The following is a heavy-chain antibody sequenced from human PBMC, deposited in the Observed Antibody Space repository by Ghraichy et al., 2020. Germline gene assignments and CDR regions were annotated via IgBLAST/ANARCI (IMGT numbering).Heavy chain of an antibody. J-gene: IGHJ4*02. Sequence: SGPTLVKPTQTLTLTCTSSGFSLSTSGMRVSWIRQPPGKALEWLARIDWDDDKFYSTSLKTRLTISKDTSKNQVVLTMTNMDPVDTATYYCARSGYYDSSGYRLGYFDYWGQGTLVTVSS. CDR1: GFSLSTSGMR. V-gene: IGHV2-70*04. D-gene: IGHD3-22*01. CDR3: ARSGYYDSSGYRLGYFDY. CDR2: IDWDDDK.